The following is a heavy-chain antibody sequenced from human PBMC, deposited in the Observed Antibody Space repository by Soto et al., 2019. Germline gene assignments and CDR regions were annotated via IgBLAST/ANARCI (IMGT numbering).Heavy chain of an antibody. CDR3: ARGQLRGAFDI. CDR1: GGSFSGYY. Sequence: QVQLQQWGAGLLKPSETLSLTCAVYGGSFSGYYWSWIRQPPGKGLEWIGEINHSGSTNYNPSLKRRVTISVDTSKNQFSLKLSSVTAADTAVYYCARGQLRGAFDIWGQGTMVTVSS. V-gene: IGHV4-34*01. J-gene: IGHJ3*02. CDR2: INHSGST. D-gene: IGHD4-17*01.